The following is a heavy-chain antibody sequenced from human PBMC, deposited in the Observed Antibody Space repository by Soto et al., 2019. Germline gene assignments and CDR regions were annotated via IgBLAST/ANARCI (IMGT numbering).Heavy chain of an antibody. D-gene: IGHD1-26*01. CDR2: INGGNGDT. V-gene: IGHV1-3*01. Sequence: VQLVQSEAEVKKPGASVKVSCKASGYTLSSYGIHWGRQAPGQRLEWMGWINGGNGDTMYAQKFQDRVTMTRGTSANTAYMEVSSLASKDTAVYYCARGSYLFRAGDTSVNFFDYGGKGTLVTVSS. CDR1: GYTLSSYG. CDR3: ARGSYLFRAGDTSVNFFDY. J-gene: IGHJ4*02.